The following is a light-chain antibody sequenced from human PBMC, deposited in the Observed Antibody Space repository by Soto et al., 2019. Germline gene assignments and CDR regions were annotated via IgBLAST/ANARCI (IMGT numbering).Light chain of an antibody. CDR2: EDT. CDR3: QAWDSSTAV. V-gene: IGLV3-1*01. J-gene: IGLJ2*01. CDR1: RLDYKY. Sequence: SYELTQPPSVSVSPGQTASITCSGDRLDYKYACWFQQRPGQSPVLVIYEDTKRPSGIPERFSGSNSGNTATLTISGTQTMDEADYYCQAWDSSTAVFGGGTKVTVL.